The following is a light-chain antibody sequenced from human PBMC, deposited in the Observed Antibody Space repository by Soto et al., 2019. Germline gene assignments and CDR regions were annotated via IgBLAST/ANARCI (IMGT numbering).Light chain of an antibody. CDR3: QQYDASLWT. CDR2: AAS. Sequence: EIVLTQSPGTLSLSPGERATLSCRASQSVSNSFLAWYQQKPGQAPRLLIYAASRRATGIPDRFSGSGSGTDFTLTISRLEPEDFAVYYCQQYDASLWTFGQGTKVDIK. J-gene: IGKJ1*01. CDR1: QSVSNSF. V-gene: IGKV3-20*01.